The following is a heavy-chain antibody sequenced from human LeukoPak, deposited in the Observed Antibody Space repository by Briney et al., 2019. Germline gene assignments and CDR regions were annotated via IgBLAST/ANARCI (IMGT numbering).Heavy chain of an antibody. CDR2: IYYSGST. CDR3: ARAPNYYGSGTYPFDY. CDR1: GGSISSYY. Sequence: SETLSLTCTVTGGSISSYYWSWIRQPPGKGLEWIGYIYYSGSTNYNPSLKSRVTILVDTSKNQFSLKLTSVTAADTAVYYCARAPNYYGSGTYPFDYWGQGTLVTVSS. V-gene: IGHV4-59*01. J-gene: IGHJ4*02. D-gene: IGHD3-10*01.